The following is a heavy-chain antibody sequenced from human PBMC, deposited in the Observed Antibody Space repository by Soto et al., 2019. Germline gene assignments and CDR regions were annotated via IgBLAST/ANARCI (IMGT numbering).Heavy chain of an antibody. CDR2: INHSGST. J-gene: IGHJ5*02. V-gene: IGHV4-34*01. CDR3: ARKGAWWHTLGWFDP. D-gene: IGHD3-16*01. CDR1: GGSFSGYY. Sequence: QVQLQQWVAVLLKPSETLSLTCAVYGGSFSGYYWSWIRQPPGKGLEWSGEINHSGSTNYNPSLTSRVTISVDTSKNQFSLKLSAVTAADTAVYYCARKGAWWHTLGWFDPWGQGTLVTFSA.